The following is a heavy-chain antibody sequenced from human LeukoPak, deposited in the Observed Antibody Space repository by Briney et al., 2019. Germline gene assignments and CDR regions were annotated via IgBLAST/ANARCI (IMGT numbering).Heavy chain of an antibody. CDR2: INHSGST. D-gene: IGHD6-6*01. V-gene: IGHV4-34*01. Sequence: SETLSLTCAVYGGSFSGYYWSWIRQPPGKGLEWNGEINHSGSTNYNPSLKSRVTISVDTSKNQFSLKLSSVTAADTAVYYCARGRVAARPGAFDIWGQGTMVTVSS. CDR3: ARGRVAARPGAFDI. CDR1: GGSFSGYY. J-gene: IGHJ3*02.